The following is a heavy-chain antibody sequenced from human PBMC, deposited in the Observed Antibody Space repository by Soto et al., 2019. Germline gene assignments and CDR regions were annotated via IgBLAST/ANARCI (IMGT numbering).Heavy chain of an antibody. J-gene: IGHJ4*02. Sequence: GASVKVSCKASGYSFISYGISWVRQAPGQGLEWMGWISAYNGNTNYVQKLQGRVTMTTDTSTSTAYMELRSLRSDDTAVYYCARVRDYSSSWDYWGQGTLVTVSS. V-gene: IGHV1-18*01. D-gene: IGHD6-13*01. CDR3: ARVRDYSSSWDY. CDR1: GYSFISYG. CDR2: ISAYNGNT.